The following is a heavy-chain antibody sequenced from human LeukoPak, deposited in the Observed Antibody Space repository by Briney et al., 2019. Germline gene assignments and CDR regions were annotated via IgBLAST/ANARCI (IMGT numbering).Heavy chain of an antibody. J-gene: IGHJ5*02. CDR3: TRVGELELTPDP. V-gene: IGHV4-34*01. CDR1: GGSFSGYY. CDR2: INHSGST. D-gene: IGHD1-7*01. Sequence: SETLSLTCAVYGGSFSGYYWSWICQPPGKGLEWIGEINHSGSTNYNPSLKSRVTISVDTSKNQFSLKLSSVTAADTAVYYCTRVGELELTPDPWGQGTLVTVSS.